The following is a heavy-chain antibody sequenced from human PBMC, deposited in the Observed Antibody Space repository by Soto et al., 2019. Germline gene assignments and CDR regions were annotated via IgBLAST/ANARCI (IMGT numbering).Heavy chain of an antibody. CDR3: ARSWPLGIAAAVSRLFRFDP. D-gene: IGHD6-13*01. V-gene: IGHV1-69*01. CDR2: IIPICGTA. J-gene: IGHJ5*02. Sequence: QVQLVQSGAEVKKPGSSVKVSCKASGGTFSSYAISWVRQAPGQGLEWMGGIIPICGTANYAQKFQGRVTITADESTSTAYMELSSLRSEDTAVYYCARSWPLGIAAAVSRLFRFDPWGQGTLVTVSS. CDR1: GGTFSSYA.